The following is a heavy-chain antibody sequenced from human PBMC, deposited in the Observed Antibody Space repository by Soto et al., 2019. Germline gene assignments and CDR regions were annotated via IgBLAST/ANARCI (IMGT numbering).Heavy chain of an antibody. D-gene: IGHD3-3*01. CDR3: ATDGYDFWSGYSQGFYGMDV. J-gene: IGHJ6*02. CDR1: GFTFSSYG. V-gene: IGHV3-33*01. Sequence: ESGGGVVQPGRSLRLSCAASGFTFSSYGMHWVRQAPGKGLEWVAVIWYDGSNKYYADSVKGRFTISRDNSKNTLYLQMNSLRAEDTAVYYCATDGYDFWSGYSQGFYGMDVWGQGTTVTVSS. CDR2: IWYDGSNK.